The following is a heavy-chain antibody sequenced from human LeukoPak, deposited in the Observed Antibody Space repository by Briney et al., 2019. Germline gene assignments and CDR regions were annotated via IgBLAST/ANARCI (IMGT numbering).Heavy chain of an antibody. CDR1: GFTFNTYP. CDR2: ISGSGGST. J-gene: IGHJ4*02. V-gene: IGHV3-23*01. Sequence: GGSRKPSCAASGFTFNTYPMSWFRQAPGKGLEWVSAISGSGGSTYYADSVKGRFTISRDNSKNTLYLQMNSLRAEDTAVYYCAKNLGPVDYWGQGTLVTVSS. CDR3: AKNLGPVDY.